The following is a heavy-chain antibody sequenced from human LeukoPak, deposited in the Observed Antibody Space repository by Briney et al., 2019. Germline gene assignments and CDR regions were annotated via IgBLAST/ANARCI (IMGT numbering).Heavy chain of an antibody. CDR1: GGSISSYY. CDR2: ISYSGNT. V-gene: IGHV4-59*08. CDR3: ARQGGYIAPLAF. Sequence: KPSETLSLTCTVSGGSISSYYGSWIRQPPGKGLEWIGYISYSGNTNYNPSLKSRVTISVDTSKNQFSLKLSSVTAADTAVYYCARQGGYIAPLAFWGQGTLVTVSA. D-gene: IGHD6-13*01. J-gene: IGHJ4*02.